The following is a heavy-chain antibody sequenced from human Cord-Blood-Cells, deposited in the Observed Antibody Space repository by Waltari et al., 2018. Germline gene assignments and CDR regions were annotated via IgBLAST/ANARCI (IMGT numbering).Heavy chain of an antibody. CDR2: IYPGDSDT. Sequence: EVQLVQSGAEVKKPGESLKISCKGSGYSFTRSWIGWVRQRPGKGLEWMGIIYPGDSDTRYSPSFQGQVTISADKSISTAYLQWSSLKASDTAMYYCARHGRKSAYCGGDCYIDYWGQGTLVTVSS. CDR3: ARHGRKSAYCGGDCYIDY. D-gene: IGHD2-21*02. J-gene: IGHJ4*02. CDR1: GYSFTRSW. V-gene: IGHV5-51*01.